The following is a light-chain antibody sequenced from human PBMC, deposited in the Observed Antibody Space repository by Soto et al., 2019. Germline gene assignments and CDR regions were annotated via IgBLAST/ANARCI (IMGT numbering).Light chain of an antibody. V-gene: IGKV3-20*01. CDR1: QSVSSSY. CDR3: QQYGSIPRT. Sequence: EIVLTQSPGTLSLSPGERATLSCRASQSVSSSYLAWYQQKPGQAPRLLIYGASSRATGIPDRFSGSGSGTDFTLTISRLEPEDFAVYYCQQYGSIPRTFGQGTKVESK. CDR2: GAS. J-gene: IGKJ1*01.